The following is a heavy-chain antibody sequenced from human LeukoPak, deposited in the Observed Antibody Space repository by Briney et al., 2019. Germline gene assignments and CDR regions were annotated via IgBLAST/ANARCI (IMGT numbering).Heavy chain of an antibody. CDR1: GYTFSAYY. CDR3: ARIGISGSYWDFDQ. V-gene: IGHV1-2*02. Sequence: GASVKVSCKASGYTFSAYYLHWVRQAPGQGLEWMGWIDPNSGGTKYAQNFQGRVAMTGDTSISTAYMELSSLRSADTAVYYCARIGISGSYWDFDQWGQGTLVTVSS. J-gene: IGHJ4*02. D-gene: IGHD1-26*01. CDR2: IDPNSGGT.